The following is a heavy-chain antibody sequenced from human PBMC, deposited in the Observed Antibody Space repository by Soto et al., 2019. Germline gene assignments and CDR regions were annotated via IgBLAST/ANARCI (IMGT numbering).Heavy chain of an antibody. CDR2: VSHDGRNT. V-gene: IGHV3-30*18. D-gene: IGHD6-19*01. CDR3: AKGGRQWLVTSDFNY. Sequence: VQLVESGGGVVQPGRSLRLSCAASGFTFSDYAMHWVRQAPGKGLEWVAVVSHDGRNTHYADSVKGRFTISRNSSKNTVSLEMTSLRAEDTAVYYGAKGGRQWLVTSDFNYWGQGALVTVSS. J-gene: IGHJ4*02. CDR1: GFTFSDYA.